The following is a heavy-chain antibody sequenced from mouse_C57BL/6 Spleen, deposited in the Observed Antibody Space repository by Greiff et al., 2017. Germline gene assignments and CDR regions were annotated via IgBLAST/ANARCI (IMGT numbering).Heavy chain of an antibody. CDR1: GYAFSSYW. J-gene: IGHJ1*03. Sequence: VQRVESGAELVKPGASVKISCKASGYAFSSYWMNWVKQRPGKGLEWIGQIYPGDGDTNYNGKFKGKATLTADKSSSTAYMQPSSPTSEDSAVYFCARRVTEGDFDVWGTGTTVTVSS. CDR3: ARRVTEGDFDV. V-gene: IGHV1-80*01. CDR2: IYPGDGDT. D-gene: IGHD2-2*01.